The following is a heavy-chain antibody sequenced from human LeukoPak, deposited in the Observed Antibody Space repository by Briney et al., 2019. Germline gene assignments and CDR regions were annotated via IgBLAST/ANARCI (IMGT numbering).Heavy chain of an antibody. Sequence: PSETLSLTCTVSGGSVSSGGYYWSWIRHRPGEGLEWIGYIYYSGSTFYNPSLKSQLTISLDTSKNQFSLNLSSVTVADTAVYYCAKGKVAGTRFDYWGQGSLVTVSS. CDR1: GGSVSSGGYY. D-gene: IGHD6-19*01. V-gene: IGHV4-31*01. CDR2: IYYSGST. J-gene: IGHJ4*02. CDR3: AKGKVAGTRFDY.